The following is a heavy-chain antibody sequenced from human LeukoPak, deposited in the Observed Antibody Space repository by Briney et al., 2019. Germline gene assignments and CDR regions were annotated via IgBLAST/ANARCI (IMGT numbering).Heavy chain of an antibody. D-gene: IGHD5-12*01. CDR2: ISYDGSNK. V-gene: IGHV3-30*03. CDR1: GFTFSSYG. J-gene: IGHJ4*02. CDR3: TREFPRGYSGSYFDY. Sequence: GGSLRLSCAASGFTFSSYGMHWVRQAPGKGLEWVAVISYDGSNKYYADSVKGRFTISRDDAKSTLYLQMNSLRAEDTAVYYCTREFPRGYSGSYFDYWGQGTLVTVSS.